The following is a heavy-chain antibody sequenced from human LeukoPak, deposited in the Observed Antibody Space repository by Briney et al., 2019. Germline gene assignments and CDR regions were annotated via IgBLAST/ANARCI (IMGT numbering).Heavy chain of an antibody. CDR2: IKQDGSEK. V-gene: IGHV3-7*01. J-gene: IGHJ4*02. D-gene: IGHD1-26*01. CDR1: GFTFSSYW. CDR3: ARAGRAPNS. Sequence: QPGGSLRLSCAASGFTFSSYWMSWVRQAPGKGLEWVANIKQDGSEKYCLDSVKGRFTISRDNARNSLYLQMNSLRADDTAVYYCARAGRAPNSWGQGTLVTVSS.